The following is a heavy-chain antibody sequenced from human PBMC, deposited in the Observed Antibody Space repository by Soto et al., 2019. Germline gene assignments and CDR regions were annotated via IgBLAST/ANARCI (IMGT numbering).Heavy chain of an antibody. CDR2: IIPIFGTA. CDR1: GGTFSSYA. CDR3: ARFLRFLEEGGYGMDV. Sequence: QVQLVQSGAEVKKPGSSVKVSCKASGGTFSSYAISWVRQAPGQGLEWMGGIIPIFGTANYAQKFQGRVTITADESTSTDYMELSSLRSEDTAVYYCARFLRFLEEGGYGMDVWGQGTTVTVSS. J-gene: IGHJ6*02. V-gene: IGHV1-69*12. D-gene: IGHD3-3*01.